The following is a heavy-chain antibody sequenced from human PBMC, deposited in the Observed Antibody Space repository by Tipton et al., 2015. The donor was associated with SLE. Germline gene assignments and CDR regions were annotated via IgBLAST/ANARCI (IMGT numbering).Heavy chain of an antibody. D-gene: IGHD3-9*01. CDR2: IDPSDSYT. CDR3: ARQMTNYDILTGYSAPYVDGMDV. V-gene: IGHV5-10-1*01. CDR1: GYSFTSYW. J-gene: IGHJ6*02. Sequence: QLVQSGAEVKKPGESLKISCKGSGYSFTSYWISWVRQMPGKGLEWMGRIDPSDSYTNYSPSFQGHVTISADKSISTAYLQWSSLKASDTAMYYCARQMTNYDILTGYSAPYVDGMDVWGQGTTVTVSS.